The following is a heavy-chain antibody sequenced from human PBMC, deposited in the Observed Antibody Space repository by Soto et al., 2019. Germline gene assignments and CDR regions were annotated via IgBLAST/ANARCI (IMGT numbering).Heavy chain of an antibody. V-gene: IGHV3-72*01. Sequence: EVQLVESGGGLVQPGGSLRLSCAASGFTFSDHYMDWVRQAPGKGLEWVGRTRNKANSYTTEYAASVKGRFTISRDDSKNSLYLQMNSLKTEDTAVYYCARVHFRNWFDPWGQGTLVTVSS. J-gene: IGHJ5*02. D-gene: IGHD3-3*02. CDR1: GFTFSDHY. CDR2: TRNKANSYTT. CDR3: ARVHFRNWFDP.